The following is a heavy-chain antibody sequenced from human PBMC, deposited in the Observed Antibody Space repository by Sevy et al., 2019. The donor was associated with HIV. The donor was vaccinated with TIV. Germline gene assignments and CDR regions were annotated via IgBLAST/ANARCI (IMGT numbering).Heavy chain of an antibody. CDR1: EFIFSNYY. CDR2: ISDRSDTI. J-gene: IGHJ4*02. D-gene: IGHD2-15*01. CDR3: ARVHDRYCSGGSCYYGYFFDY. V-gene: IGHV3-48*01. Sequence: GGSLRLSCAASEFIFSNYYMTWVRQAPGKGLEWVSYISDRSDTISYADSVKGRFTISRDNAKNALYLQMSSLRGEDTAVYYCARVHDRYCSGGSCYYGYFFDYWGQGTLVTVSS.